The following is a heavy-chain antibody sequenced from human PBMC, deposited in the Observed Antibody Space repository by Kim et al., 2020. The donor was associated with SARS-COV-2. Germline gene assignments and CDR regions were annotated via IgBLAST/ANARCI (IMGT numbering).Heavy chain of an antibody. CDR1: GYTFTSYA. CDR3: ARGGRLGVATKKDY. D-gene: IGHD5-12*01. V-gene: IGHV1-3*01. CDR2: INAGNGNT. Sequence: ASVKVSCKASGYTFTSYAMHWVRQAPGQRLEWMGWINAGNGNTKYSQKFQGRVTITRDTSASTAYMELSSLRSEDTAVYYCARGGRLGVATKKDYWGQGTLVTVSS. J-gene: IGHJ4*02.